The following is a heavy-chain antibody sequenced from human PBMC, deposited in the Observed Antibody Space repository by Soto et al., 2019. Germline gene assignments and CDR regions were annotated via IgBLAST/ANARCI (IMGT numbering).Heavy chain of an antibody. CDR2: INPNSGGT. V-gene: IGHV1-2*02. CDR1: GYTFTGYY. J-gene: IGHJ4*02. D-gene: IGHD6-6*01. CDR3: ARVIAARQYYFDY. Sequence: GASVKVSCKASGYTFTGYYMHWVRQAPGQGLEWMGWINPNSGGTNYAQKFQGRVTMTRDTSISTAYMELSRLRSDDTAVYYCARVIAARQYYFDYWGQGTLVTVSS.